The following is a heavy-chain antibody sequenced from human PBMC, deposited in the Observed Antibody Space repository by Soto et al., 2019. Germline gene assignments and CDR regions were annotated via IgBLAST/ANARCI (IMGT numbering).Heavy chain of an antibody. D-gene: IGHD3-16*01. CDR2: INPDGGSI. CDR3: ARRGGGAARSDMDV. V-gene: IGHV1-46*01. CDR1: GYTFSNYY. J-gene: IGHJ6*02. Sequence: ASVKVSCKASGYTFSNYYLHWVRQAPGQGLEWKGIINPDGGSISYAPKFQDRVTMTTDMSTGTVYMELNNLGFEDTAVYYCARRGGGAARSDMDVWGRGTTVTVS.